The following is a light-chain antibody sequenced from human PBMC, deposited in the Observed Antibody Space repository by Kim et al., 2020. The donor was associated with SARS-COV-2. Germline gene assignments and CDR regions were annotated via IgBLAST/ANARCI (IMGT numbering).Light chain of an antibody. CDR2: DVS. J-gene: IGLJ3*02. V-gene: IGLV2-14*03. Sequence: QSITISCTGTSGYVGGYNYVSWYQQHPGKAPKLMIYDVSNWPSGVSNRFSGSKSGNTASLTISGLQAEDEADYYCSSYTSSSTLWVFGGGTQLTVL. CDR1: SGYVGGYNY. CDR3: SSYTSSSTLWV.